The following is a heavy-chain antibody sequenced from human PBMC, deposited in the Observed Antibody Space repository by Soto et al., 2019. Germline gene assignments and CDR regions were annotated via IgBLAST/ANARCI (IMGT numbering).Heavy chain of an antibody. CDR1: GYTFTSYY. D-gene: IGHD3-3*01. V-gene: IGHV1-46*01. CDR2: INPSGGST. CDR3: ATEYDFGLDGEIPQLDY. Sequence: ASVKVSCKASGYTFTSYYMHWVRQAPGQGLEWMGIINPSGGSTSYAQKFQGRVTMTRDTSTSTVYMELSSLRSEDTAVYYCATEYDFGLDGEIPQLDYWGQGTLVTVSS. J-gene: IGHJ4*02.